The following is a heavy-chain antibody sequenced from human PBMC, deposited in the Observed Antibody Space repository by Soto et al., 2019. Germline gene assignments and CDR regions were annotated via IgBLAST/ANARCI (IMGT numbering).Heavy chain of an antibody. D-gene: IGHD3-3*01. CDR3: AKDRRNLERLPHDYFDY. J-gene: IGHJ4*02. Sequence: GGSLRLSCAASGVTFDDYAMHWVRQAPGKGLEWVSGISWNSGSIGYADSVKGRFTISRDNAKNSLYLQMNSLRAEDTALYYYAKDRRNLERLPHDYFDYWGQGT. CDR2: ISWNSGSI. V-gene: IGHV3-9*01. CDR1: GVTFDDYA.